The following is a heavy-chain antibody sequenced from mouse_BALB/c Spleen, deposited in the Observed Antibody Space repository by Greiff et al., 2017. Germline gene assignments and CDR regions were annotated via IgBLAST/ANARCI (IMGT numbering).Heavy chain of an antibody. Sequence: VQLKESGGGLVQPGGSRKLSCAASGFTFSSFGMHWVRQAPEKGLEWVAYISSGSSTIYYADTVKGRFTISRDNPKNTLFLQMTSLRSEDTAMYYCARFYYRYDGDYAMDYWGQGTSVTVSS. CDR2: ISSGSSTI. D-gene: IGHD2-14*01. J-gene: IGHJ4*01. V-gene: IGHV5-17*02. CDR3: ARFYYRYDGDYAMDY. CDR1: GFTFSSFG.